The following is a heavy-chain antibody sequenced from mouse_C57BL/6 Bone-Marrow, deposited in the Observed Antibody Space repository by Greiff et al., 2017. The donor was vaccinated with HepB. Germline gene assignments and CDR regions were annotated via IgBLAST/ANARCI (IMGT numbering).Heavy chain of an antibody. CDR1: GFSLTSYG. V-gene: IGHV2-5*01. CDR2: IWRGGST. J-gene: IGHJ4*01. D-gene: IGHD2-5*01. CDR3: DKGGRYSNLYAMDY. Sequence: VQLQHSGPGLVQPSQSLSITCTASGFSLTSYGVHWVRQSPGKGLEWLGVIWRGGSTDYNAAFMSRLSITKFNSKSQVFFKMNSLQADDTAIYYCDKGGRYSNLYAMDYWGQGTSVTVSS.